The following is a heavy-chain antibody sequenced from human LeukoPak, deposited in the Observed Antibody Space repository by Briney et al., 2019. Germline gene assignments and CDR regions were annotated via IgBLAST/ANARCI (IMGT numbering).Heavy chain of an antibody. CDR2: INHSGST. V-gene: IGHV4-34*01. D-gene: IGHD4-17*01. J-gene: IGHJ5*02. CDR3: ARGLMTTASESWFDP. Sequence: SETLSLTCAVYGGSFSGYYWSWIRQPPGKGLEWIGEINHSGSTNYNPSLKSRVTISVDTSKNQFSLNLSSVTAADTAVYYCARGLMTTASESWFDPWGQGTLVTVSS. CDR1: GGSFSGYY.